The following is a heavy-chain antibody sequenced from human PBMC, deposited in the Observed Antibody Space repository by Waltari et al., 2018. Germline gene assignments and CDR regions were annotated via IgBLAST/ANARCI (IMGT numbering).Heavy chain of an antibody. J-gene: IGHJ1*01. V-gene: IGHV2-70*16. Sequence: QVTLKESGPVLVKPTQTLTLTCTFSGFSLSTSGMCVSWIRQPPGKALEWLARIDWDDDKFYSTSLKTRLTISKDTSKNQVVLTMTNMDPVDTATYYCARTILYDSSGYPYPPSEYFQHWGQGTLVTVSS. CDR3: ARTILYDSSGYPYPPSEYFQH. D-gene: IGHD3-22*01. CDR1: GFSLSTSGMC. CDR2: IDWDDDK.